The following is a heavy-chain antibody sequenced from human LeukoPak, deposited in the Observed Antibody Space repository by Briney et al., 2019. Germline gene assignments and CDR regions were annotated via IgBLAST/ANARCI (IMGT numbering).Heavy chain of an antibody. D-gene: IGHD6-13*01. J-gene: IGHJ4*02. CDR1: GGSISSYY. V-gene: IGHV4-59*01. Sequence: SETLSLTCTVSGGSISSYYWSWIRQPPGKGLEWIGYIYYSGSTNYNPSLKSRVTISVDTSKNQSSLKLSSVTAADTAVYYCARGGAAAVDYWGQGTLVTVSS. CDR2: IYYSGST. CDR3: ARGGAAAVDY.